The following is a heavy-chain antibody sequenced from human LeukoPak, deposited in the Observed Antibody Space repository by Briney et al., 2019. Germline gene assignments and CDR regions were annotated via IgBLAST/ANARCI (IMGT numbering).Heavy chain of an antibody. J-gene: IGHJ4*02. D-gene: IGHD5-18*01. V-gene: IGHV3-23*01. Sequence: PGGTLRLSCAASGFSFSSYGMSWVRQAPGKGLEWVSVITGSGYSEYYADSVKGRCTISRDNSKNSLYLQMNSLRAEDTAVYYCARDLGDTGFDYWGQGTLVTVSS. CDR2: ITGSGYSE. CDR1: GFSFSSYG. CDR3: ARDLGDTGFDY.